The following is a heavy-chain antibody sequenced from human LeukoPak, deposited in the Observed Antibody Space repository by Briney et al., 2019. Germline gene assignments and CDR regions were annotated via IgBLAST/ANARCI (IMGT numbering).Heavy chain of an antibody. CDR2: ISWNSGSI. V-gene: IGHV3-9*03. CDR3: AKAPGSYYTVDAFDI. Sequence: GGSLRLSCAASGFTFDDYAMHWVRQAPGKGLEWLSGISWNSGSIGYAESVKGRFTISRDNATNSLYLSMNSQRAKVMCLYYCAKAPGSYYTVDAFDIWGQGTMVTVSS. D-gene: IGHD3-10*01. J-gene: IGHJ3*02. CDR1: GFTFDDYA.